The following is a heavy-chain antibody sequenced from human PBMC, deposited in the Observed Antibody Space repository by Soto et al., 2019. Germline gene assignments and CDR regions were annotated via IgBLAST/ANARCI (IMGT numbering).Heavy chain of an antibody. J-gene: IGHJ6*02. CDR3: ARGDFWSGYHPTGGGYYYYYGMDV. CDR2: INAGNGNT. D-gene: IGHD3-3*01. V-gene: IGHV1-3*01. Sequence: ASVKVSCKASGYTFTSYAMHWVRQAPGQRLEWMGWINAGNGNTKYSQKFQGRVTITRDTSASTAYMELSSLRSEDTAVYYCARGDFWSGYHPTGGGYYYYYGMDVWSQGTKVTVSS. CDR1: GYTFTSYA.